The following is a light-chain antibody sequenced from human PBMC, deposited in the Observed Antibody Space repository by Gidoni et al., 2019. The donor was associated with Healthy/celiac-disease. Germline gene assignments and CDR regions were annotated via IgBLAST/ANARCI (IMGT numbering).Light chain of an antibody. J-gene: IGKJ5*01. CDR2: DAS. V-gene: IGKV3-11*01. CDR1: QSVSSY. Sequence: EIVLTQSPATLSLSPGERATLSCRASQSVSSYLACYQQKPGQAPRLLIYDASNRATSIPARFSGSGSGTDFTLTISSLEPEDFAVYYCQQRSNWPSITFGQGTRLEIK. CDR3: QQRSNWPSIT.